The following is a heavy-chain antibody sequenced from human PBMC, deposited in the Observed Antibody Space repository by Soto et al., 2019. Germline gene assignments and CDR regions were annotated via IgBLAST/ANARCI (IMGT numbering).Heavy chain of an antibody. Sequence: PGGSLRLSCAASGFTFSSYWMHWVRQAPGKGLVWVSRINSDGSSTSYADSVKGRFTISRDNAKNTLYLQMNSLRAEDTAVYYCARVGPLKEVVVVAAQLAFDIWGQGTMVTVSS. V-gene: IGHV3-74*01. CDR3: ARVGPLKEVVVVAAQLAFDI. J-gene: IGHJ3*02. CDR1: GFTFSSYW. CDR2: INSDGSST. D-gene: IGHD2-15*01.